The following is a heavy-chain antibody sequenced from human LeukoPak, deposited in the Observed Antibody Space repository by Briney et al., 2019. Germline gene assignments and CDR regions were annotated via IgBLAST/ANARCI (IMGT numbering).Heavy chain of an antibody. CDR3: ARGPDSSGYYSGY. CDR1: GFSFSSYS. Sequence: GGSLRLSCAASGFSFSSYSMNWVRQAPGKGLEWVSSISSSSSYIYYADSVKGRFTISRDNAKNSLYLQMNSLRAEDTAVYYCARGPDSSGYYSGYWGQGTPVTVSS. J-gene: IGHJ4*02. CDR2: ISSSSSYI. V-gene: IGHV3-21*01. D-gene: IGHD3-22*01.